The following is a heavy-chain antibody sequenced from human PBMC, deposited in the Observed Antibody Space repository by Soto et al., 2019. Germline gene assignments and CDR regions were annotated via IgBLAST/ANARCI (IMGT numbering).Heavy chain of an antibody. J-gene: IGHJ5*02. CDR3: ARGVPALITMIVVQNTLAGFDH. CDR2: ISSSSSYI. D-gene: IGHD3-22*01. V-gene: IGHV3-21*01. CDR1: GFTFRSYS. Sequence: EVQLVESGGGLAKPGGSLRLSCAASGFTFRSYSMNWVRQAPGKVLEWVSSISSSSSYIYYADSVKGRFTISRDNAKNSLYLQMNSLRAEDTSVYDCARGVPALITMIVVQNTLAGFDHWGQGTLVTVSS.